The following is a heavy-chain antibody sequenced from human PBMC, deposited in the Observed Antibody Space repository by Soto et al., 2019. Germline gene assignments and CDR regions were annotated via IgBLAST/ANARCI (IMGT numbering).Heavy chain of an antibody. D-gene: IGHD1-26*01. V-gene: IGHV3-23*01. Sequence: EVQLLESGRGLVQPGGSLRLSCAASGFTFSSYAMSWVRQAPGKGLEWVSAISGSGGSTYYADSVKGRFTISRDNSKNTLYLQMNSLRAEDTAVYYCAKDRTGATDYFDYWGQGTLVTVSS. CDR3: AKDRTGATDYFDY. CDR2: ISGSGGST. J-gene: IGHJ4*02. CDR1: GFTFSSYA.